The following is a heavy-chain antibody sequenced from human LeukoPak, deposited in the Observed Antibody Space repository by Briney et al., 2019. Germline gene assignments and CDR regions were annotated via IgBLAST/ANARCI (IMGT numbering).Heavy chain of an antibody. J-gene: IGHJ4*02. CDR3: ARDVWFGAGRTFDY. Sequence: SETLSLTCTVSGVSISSYYWSWIRQPAGKGLEWIGRIHTSGSTNYNPSLKSRVTMSVDTSRNQFSLNLSSVTAADTAVYYCARDVWFGAGRTFDYWGQGTLVTVPS. D-gene: IGHD3-10*01. CDR1: GVSISSYY. V-gene: IGHV4-4*07. CDR2: IHTSGST.